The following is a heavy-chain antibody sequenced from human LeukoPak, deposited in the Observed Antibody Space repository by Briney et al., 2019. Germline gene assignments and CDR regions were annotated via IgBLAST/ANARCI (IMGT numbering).Heavy chain of an antibody. V-gene: IGHV4-4*02. Sequence: GSLRLSCAASGFTFSSYAMSWVRQAPGKGLEWIGEIYHSGSTNYNPSLKSRVTISVDKSKNQFSLKLSSVTAADTAVYYCASRKYQLLWAYYYYGMDVWGQGSTVTVSS. D-gene: IGHD2-2*01. CDR1: GFTFSSYAM. J-gene: IGHJ6*02. CDR3: ASRKYQLLWAYYYYGMDV. CDR2: IYHSGST.